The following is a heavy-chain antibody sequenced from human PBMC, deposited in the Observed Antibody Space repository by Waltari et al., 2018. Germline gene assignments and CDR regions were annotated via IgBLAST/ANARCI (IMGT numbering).Heavy chain of an antibody. J-gene: IGHJ4*02. D-gene: IGHD2-21*01. V-gene: IGHV1-24*01. CDR2: FDPEDGET. Sequence: VSGYTLTELSMHWVRQAPGKGLEWMGGFDPEDGETIYAQKFQGRVTMTEDTSTDTAYMELSSLRSEDTAVYYCATLCGGDCYDYYFDYWGQGTLVTVSS. CDR1: GYTLTELS. CDR3: ATLCGGDCYDYYFDY.